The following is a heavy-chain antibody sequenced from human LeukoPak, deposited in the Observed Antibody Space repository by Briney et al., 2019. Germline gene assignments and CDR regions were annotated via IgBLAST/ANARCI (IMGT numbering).Heavy chain of an antibody. CDR3: AREVWGPEY. CDR1: GFTFTKYW. J-gene: IGHJ4*02. D-gene: IGHD1-14*01. V-gene: IGHV3-7*01. CDR2: IKQDGSEK. Sequence: GDSLSLSCAAAGFTFTKYWMTWVRQAPGKGLEWVGNIKQDGSEKNYMDHVQGRFTISRDNTKTSVHLQRSSLRAEDTAVYYCAREVWGPEYWGQGTLVTVSS.